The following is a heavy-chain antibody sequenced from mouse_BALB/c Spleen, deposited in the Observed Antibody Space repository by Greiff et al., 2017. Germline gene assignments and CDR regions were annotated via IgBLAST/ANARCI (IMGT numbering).Heavy chain of an antibody. V-gene: IGHV5-6*01. Sequence: EVQLVESGGDLVKPGGSLKLSCAASGFTFSSYGMSWVRQTPDKRLEWVATISSGGSYTYYPDSVKGRFTISRDNAKNTLYLQMSSLKSEDTAMYYCARTEDYYDYPSYWGQGTLVTVSA. CDR2: ISSGGSYT. J-gene: IGHJ3*01. D-gene: IGHD2-4*01. CDR3: ARTEDYYDYPSY. CDR1: GFTFSSYG.